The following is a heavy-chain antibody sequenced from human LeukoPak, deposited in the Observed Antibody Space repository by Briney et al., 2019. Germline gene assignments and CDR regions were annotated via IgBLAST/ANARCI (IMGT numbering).Heavy chain of an antibody. Sequence: SETLSLTCTVSGGSMSSYYWSFIRQPAGKGLEWIGRIHTSGTTYYNPSLKSRVTMSVDTSKNQFSLKLSSVTAADTAVYYCARRNTAMVPLRPKGFFDYWGQGTLVTVSS. CDR2: IHTSGTT. J-gene: IGHJ4*02. V-gene: IGHV4-4*07. D-gene: IGHD5-18*01. CDR3: ARRNTAMVPLRPKGFFDY. CDR1: GGSMSSYY.